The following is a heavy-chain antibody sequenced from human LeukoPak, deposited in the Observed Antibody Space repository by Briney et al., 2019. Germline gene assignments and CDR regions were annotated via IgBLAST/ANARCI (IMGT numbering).Heavy chain of an antibody. D-gene: IGHD3-16*01. V-gene: IGHV4-34*01. J-gene: IGHJ6*03. CDR1: GGPFSGYY. Sequence: SETLSLTCAVYGGPFSGYYWSWIRQPPGKGLEWIGEINHSGSTNYNPSLKSRVTISVDTSKNLFSLKLSSVTAADTAVYYCARGWDSVTFYYMDVWGKGTTVTVSS. CDR3: ARGWDSVTFYYMDV. CDR2: INHSGST.